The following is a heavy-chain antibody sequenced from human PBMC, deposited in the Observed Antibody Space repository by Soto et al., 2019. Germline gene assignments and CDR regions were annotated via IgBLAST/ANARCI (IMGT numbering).Heavy chain of an antibody. CDR1: GFTFNTYS. CDR3: ARAGGTTVTGLWHFDS. Sequence: QVQLEESGGGVVQPGRSLRLCCEASGFTFNTYSMHWVRQPPGKGLEWLAAIWYDGTQKYYADSVKGRFIISRDNSKKTLDLEMNSLRAEDTAVYYCARAGGTTVTGLWHFDSWGQGTLVTVAS. CDR2: IWYDGTQK. D-gene: IGHD4-17*01. J-gene: IGHJ4*02. V-gene: IGHV3-33*01.